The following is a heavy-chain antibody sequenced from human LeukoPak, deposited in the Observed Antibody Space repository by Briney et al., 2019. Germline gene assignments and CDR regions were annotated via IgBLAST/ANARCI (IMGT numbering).Heavy chain of an antibody. D-gene: IGHD6-19*01. Sequence: GGSLRLSCATSGFIFTDYPMNWARQAPGKGLEWVSTINANSGTTSYAASVRGRFTISRDNSKNTLYLQLNTLRADDTATYYCAKPISGGLAVTADWFHPWGQGTLVVVSS. CDR1: GFIFTDYP. V-gene: IGHV3-23*01. CDR3: AKPISGGLAVTADWFHP. J-gene: IGHJ5*01. CDR2: INANSGTT.